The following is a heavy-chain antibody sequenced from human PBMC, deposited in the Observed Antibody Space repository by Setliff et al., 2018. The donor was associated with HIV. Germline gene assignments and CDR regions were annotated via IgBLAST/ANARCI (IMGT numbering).Heavy chain of an antibody. J-gene: IGHJ3*02. CDR1: GGSISSGSYY. CDR2: IYTSGST. CDR3: ARKGLRVIQLERRRSAFDI. Sequence: SETLSLTCTVSGGSISSGSYYWSWIRQPAGKGLEWIGRIYTSGSTKYNPSLKSRVTISVDTSKNQFSLKLTSVTAADTALYYCARKGLRVIQLERRRSAFDIWGQGTMVTVSS. D-gene: IGHD1-1*01. V-gene: IGHV4-61*02.